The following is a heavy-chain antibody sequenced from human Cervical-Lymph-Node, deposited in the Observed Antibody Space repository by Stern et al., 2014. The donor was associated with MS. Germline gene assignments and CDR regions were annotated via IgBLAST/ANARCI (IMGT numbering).Heavy chain of an antibody. CDR2: SGSDGVT. Sequence: EVQLVESGGGLVQPGGSLRLSCEGSGFTFSSFAMTWIRQAPGKGLEWVSGSGSDGVTHYAASVRCRFTVSRDNSRNSLYLQMDRLRAEDTAVYYCGKDLHYWSADSWGQGTLVTVSS. CDR1: GFTFSSFA. CDR3: GKDLHYWSADS. D-gene: IGHD1-1*01. J-gene: IGHJ4*02. V-gene: IGHV3-23*04.